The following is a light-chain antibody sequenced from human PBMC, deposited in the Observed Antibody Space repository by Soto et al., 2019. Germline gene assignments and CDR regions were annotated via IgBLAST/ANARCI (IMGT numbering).Light chain of an antibody. J-gene: IGLJ3*02. CDR1: NSDVGYYNL. V-gene: IGLV2-23*01. Sequence: QSALTQPATVSGSPGQSITISCTGTNSDVGYYNLVSWYQQYPGKAPKLLIYEATRRPSGASHRFSGSKSGNTASLTISGLQADDEAQYYCCSYAGSSTLVFGGGTKLTVL. CDR2: EAT. CDR3: CSYAGSSTLV.